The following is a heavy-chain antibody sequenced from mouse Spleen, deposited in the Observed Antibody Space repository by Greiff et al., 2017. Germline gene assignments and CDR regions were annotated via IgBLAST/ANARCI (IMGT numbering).Heavy chain of an antibody. CDR2: ILPGSGST. Sequence: LVESGAELMKPGASVKISCKATGYTFSSYWIEWVKQRPGHGLEWIGEILPGSGSTNYNEKFKGKATFTADTSSNTAYMQLSSLTSEDSAVYYCASLYGSSYDYYAMDYWGQGTSVTVSS. D-gene: IGHD1-1*01. CDR3: ASLYGSSYDYYAMDY. CDR1: GYTFSSYW. V-gene: IGHV1-9*01. J-gene: IGHJ4*01.